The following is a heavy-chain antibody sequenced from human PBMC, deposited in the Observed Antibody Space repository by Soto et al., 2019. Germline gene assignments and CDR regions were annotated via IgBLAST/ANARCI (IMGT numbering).Heavy chain of an antibody. CDR2: INPNSGGT. J-gene: IGHJ6*02. D-gene: IGHD3-9*01. CDR1: GYTFTGYY. CDR3: AREGFDSPSRYYYYYGMDV. Sequence: ASVKVSCKASGYTFTGYYMHWVRQAPGQGLEWMGWINPNSGGTNYAQKFQGWVTMTRDTSISTAYMELGRLRSDDTAVYYCAREGFDSPSRYYYYYGMDVWGQGTTVTAP. V-gene: IGHV1-2*04.